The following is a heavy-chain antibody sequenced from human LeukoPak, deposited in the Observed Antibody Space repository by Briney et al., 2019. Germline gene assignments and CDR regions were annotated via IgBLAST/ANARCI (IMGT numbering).Heavy chain of an antibody. D-gene: IGHD2-2*01. Sequence: LSLTCTVSGGSISSYYWSWVRQAPGKGLEWVSGISWNSGSIGYADSVKGRFTISRDNAKNSLYLQMNSLRAEDMALYYCAKGYCSSTSCSSFDYWGQGTLVTVSS. J-gene: IGHJ4*02. CDR1: GGSISSYY. V-gene: IGHV3-9*03. CDR2: ISWNSGSI. CDR3: AKGYCSSTSCSSFDY.